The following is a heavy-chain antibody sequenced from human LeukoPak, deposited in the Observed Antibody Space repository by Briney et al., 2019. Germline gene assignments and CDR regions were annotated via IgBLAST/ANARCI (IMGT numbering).Heavy chain of an antibody. CDR1: GDSIFTNNVA. V-gene: IGHV6-1*01. Sequence: SQTLSLTFVISGDSIFTNNVAGNSIRQSPSSGLEWLGRTYYRSKWSFDYAVSVKSRITINADTSKNQFSLQLSSVTPEETAVYYCTRGKYTSFDNWGQGTLVTVSS. CDR3: TRGKYTSFDN. J-gene: IGHJ4*02. D-gene: IGHD6-6*01. CDR2: TYYRSKWSF.